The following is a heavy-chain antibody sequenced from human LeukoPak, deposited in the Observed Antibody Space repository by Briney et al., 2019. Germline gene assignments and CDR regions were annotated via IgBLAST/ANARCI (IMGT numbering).Heavy chain of an antibody. CDR2: IYLYDSDT. Sequence: GESLKISCKGSGHNFTNYWIGWVRQMPGKGLEWMGIIYLYDSDTKYGPSFQGQVTISADKSSNTAYLQWNSLKASDSAMYYCARRAAKAYDYYYYYMDIWGKGTTVTVSS. V-gene: IGHV5-51*01. CDR3: ARRAAKAYDYYYYYMDI. J-gene: IGHJ6*03. CDR1: GHNFTNYW. D-gene: IGHD2-2*01.